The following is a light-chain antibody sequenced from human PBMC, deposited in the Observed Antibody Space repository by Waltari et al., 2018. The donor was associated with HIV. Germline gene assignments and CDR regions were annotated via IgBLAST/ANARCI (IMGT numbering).Light chain of an antibody. V-gene: IGLV2-23*01. CDR2: EGI. CDR3: CSYGGSSNWV. J-gene: IGLJ3*02. CDR1: RSDVGNYNL. Sequence: QSALTQPASVSGSPGQSITISCTGTRSDVGNYNLVSWYQQHPGKAPKLMIYEGIKRPSGVSNRISGSKSGNTASLTISGLQAEDEADYYCCSYGGSSNWVFGGGTKLTVL.